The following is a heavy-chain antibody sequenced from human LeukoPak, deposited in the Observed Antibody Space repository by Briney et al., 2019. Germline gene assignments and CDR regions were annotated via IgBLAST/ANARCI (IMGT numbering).Heavy chain of an antibody. D-gene: IGHD3-3*01. J-gene: IGHJ3*02. CDR2: ISSGSSYI. CDR3: ARDTNVLRFLEWLASGAFDI. V-gene: IGHV3-21*01. Sequence: GGSLRLSCAASGFTFSGFAMNWVRQAPGKGLEWVSSISSGSSYIYYADSVKGRFTISRDNTKNSLYLQMNSLRAEDTAVYYCARDTNVLRFLEWLASGAFDIWGQGTMVTVSS. CDR1: GFTFSGFA.